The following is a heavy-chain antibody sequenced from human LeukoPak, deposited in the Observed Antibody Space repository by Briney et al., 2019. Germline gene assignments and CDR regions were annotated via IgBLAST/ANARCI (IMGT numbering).Heavy chain of an antibody. CDR1: GFTFSSYG. CDR3: AKDYSGSNDY. D-gene: IGHD1-26*01. Sequence: GGSLRLSCAASGFTFSSYGMSWVRQAPGKGLEWVPAISGSGGSTYYADSVKGRFTISRDNSKNTLYLQMNSLRAEDTAVYYCAKDYSGSNDYWGQGTLVTVPS. V-gene: IGHV3-23*01. J-gene: IGHJ4*02. CDR2: ISGSGGST.